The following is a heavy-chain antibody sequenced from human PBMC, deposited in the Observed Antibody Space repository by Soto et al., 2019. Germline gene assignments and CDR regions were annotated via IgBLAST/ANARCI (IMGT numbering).Heavy chain of an antibody. CDR2: ISYDGSNK. J-gene: IGHJ5*02. CDR3: AKAFYDIVVVPAARFRNWFDP. D-gene: IGHD2-2*01. CDR1: GFTFSSYG. V-gene: IGHV3-30*18. Sequence: PGGSLRLSCAASGFTFSSYGMHWVRQAPGKGLEWVAVISYDGSNKYYADSVKGRFTISRDNSKNTLYLQMNSLRAEDTAVYYCAKAFYDIVVVPAARFRNWFDPWGQGTLVTVS.